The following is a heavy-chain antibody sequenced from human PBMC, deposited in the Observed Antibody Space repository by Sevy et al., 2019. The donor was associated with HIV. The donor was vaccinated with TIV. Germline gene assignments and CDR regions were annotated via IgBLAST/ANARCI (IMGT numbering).Heavy chain of an antibody. V-gene: IGHV3-30*02. Sequence: LSLTCAASGFTFSSYGMHWVRQAPGKGLEWVAFIRYDGSTKYYADSVKGRFTISRDNSKNTLYLQMNSLRGDDTSLYYCAKGLGMVQGALLSDDIWGQGTMVTVSS. CDR1: GFTFSSYG. CDR2: IRYDGSTK. D-gene: IGHD3-10*01. CDR3: AKGLGMVQGALLSDDI. J-gene: IGHJ3*02.